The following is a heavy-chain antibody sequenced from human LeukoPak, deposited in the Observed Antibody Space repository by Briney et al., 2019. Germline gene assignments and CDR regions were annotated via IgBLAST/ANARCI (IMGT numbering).Heavy chain of an antibody. V-gene: IGHV3-7*01. CDR2: TGQYGHDN. Sequence: GGSLRLSCAGSGFTFRNRWATWVRQAPGKGLEWVASTGQYGHDNDYVDSVRGRFTISRDFAKISLFLQMNSLRVEDTAVYYCAAGGAPGRFDYWGRGAPVAVSS. CDR1: GFTFRNRW. CDR3: AAGGAPGRFDY. D-gene: IGHD6-13*01. J-gene: IGHJ4*02.